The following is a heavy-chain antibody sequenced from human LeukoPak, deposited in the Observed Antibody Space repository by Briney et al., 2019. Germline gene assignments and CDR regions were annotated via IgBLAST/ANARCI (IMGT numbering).Heavy chain of an antibody. V-gene: IGHV1-18*01. Sequence: ASVKVSCKASGYTFTSYGISWVRQAPGQGLEWMGWISAYNGNTNYAQKLQGRVTMTTDTSTSTAYMELWSLRSDDTAVYYCARDLGYCSSTSCGMDVWGQGTTVTVSS. CDR3: ARDLGYCSSTSCGMDV. CDR1: GYTFTSYG. J-gene: IGHJ6*02. CDR2: ISAYNGNT. D-gene: IGHD2-2*01.